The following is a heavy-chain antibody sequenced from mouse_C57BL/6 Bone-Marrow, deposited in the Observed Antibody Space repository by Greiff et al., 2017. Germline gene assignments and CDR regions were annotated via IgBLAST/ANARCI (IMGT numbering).Heavy chain of an antibody. Sequence: EVKVVESGAELVRPGASVKLSCTASGFNIKDDYMHWVKQRPEQGLEWLGWIDPENGDTEYASKFQGKATITADTSANTAYLKLSSLTSEDAAVYYCTNSFITTDYWGQGTTLTVSS. V-gene: IGHV14-4*01. CDR3: TNSFITTDY. CDR2: IDPENGDT. CDR1: GFNIKDDY. D-gene: IGHD1-1*01. J-gene: IGHJ2*01.